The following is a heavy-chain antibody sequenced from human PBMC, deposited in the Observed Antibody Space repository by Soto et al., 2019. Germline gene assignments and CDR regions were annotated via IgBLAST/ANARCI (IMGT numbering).Heavy chain of an antibody. D-gene: IGHD2-2*01. Sequence: EVQLVESGGGLVKPGGSLRLSCAASGFDFSKAWMSWVRQAPGKGLEWVGRLMSKTDGGTTVYAAPVKGRFTISRDDSKNTRYLQMSSLNTEDTAVYYCAAGTGRTDLDYGGQGTLVNVSS. J-gene: IGHJ4*02. V-gene: IGHV3-15*01. CDR3: AAGTGRTDLDY. CDR2: LMSKTDGGTT. CDR1: GFDFSKAW.